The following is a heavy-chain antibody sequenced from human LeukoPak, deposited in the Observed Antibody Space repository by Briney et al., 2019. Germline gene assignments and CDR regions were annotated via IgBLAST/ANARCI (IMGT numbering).Heavy chain of an antibody. CDR2: IYYSGTT. CDR1: GGSISSSNYY. Sequence: PSETLSLTCTVSGGSISSSNYYWGWIRQPPGKGLEWIGNIYYSGTTYYNPSLKSRVTMSVDTSKNQFSLKLTSVTAADTAVYYCARDDYDDSTRGLDYWGQGTLVTVSS. V-gene: IGHV4-39*02. CDR3: ARDDYDDSTRGLDY. D-gene: IGHD4-17*01. J-gene: IGHJ4*02.